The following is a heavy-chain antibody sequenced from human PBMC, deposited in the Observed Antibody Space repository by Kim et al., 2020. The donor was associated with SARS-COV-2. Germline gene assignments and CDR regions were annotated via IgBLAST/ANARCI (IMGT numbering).Heavy chain of an antibody. D-gene: IGHD3-10*01. J-gene: IGHJ6*02. CDR2: IYYSGST. CDR1: GGSISSGGYY. CDR3: ARGGWFGVWDV. Sequence: SETLSLTCTVSGGSISSGGYYWSWIRQHPGKGLEWIGYIYYSGSTYYNPSLKSRVTISVDTSKNQFSLKLSSVTAADTAVYYCARGGWFGVWDVWGQGTTVTVSS. V-gene: IGHV4-31*03.